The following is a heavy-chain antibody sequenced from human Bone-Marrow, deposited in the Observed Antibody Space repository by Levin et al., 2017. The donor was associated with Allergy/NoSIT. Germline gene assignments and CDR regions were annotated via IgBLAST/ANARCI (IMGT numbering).Heavy chain of an antibody. V-gene: IGHV3-33*01. CDR3: ARDFLGIAARPGSCDY. CDR2: IWSDGSNA. D-gene: IGHD6-6*01. CDR1: RFTFSSYG. J-gene: IGHJ4*02. Sequence: HAGGSLRLSCAASRFTFSSYGMHWVRQAPGKGLEWVAVIWSDGSNAYYADSVKGRFTISRDNFKNTLYLQMDSLRAEDTAVYYCARDFLGIAARPGSCDYWGQGTLVTVSS.